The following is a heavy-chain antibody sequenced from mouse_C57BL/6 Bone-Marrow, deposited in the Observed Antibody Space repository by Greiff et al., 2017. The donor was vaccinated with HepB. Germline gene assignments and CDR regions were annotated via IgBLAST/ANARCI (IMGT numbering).Heavy chain of an antibody. Sequence: QVQLKQPGAELVMPGASVKLSCKASGYTFTSYWMHWVKQRPGQGLEWIGEIDPSDSYTNYNQKFKGKSTLTVDKSSSTAYMQLSSLTSEDSAVYYCASYDYDEGFAYWGQGTLVTVSA. CDR2: IDPSDSYT. CDR1: GYTFTSYW. D-gene: IGHD2-4*01. CDR3: ASYDYDEGFAY. V-gene: IGHV1-69*01. J-gene: IGHJ3*01.